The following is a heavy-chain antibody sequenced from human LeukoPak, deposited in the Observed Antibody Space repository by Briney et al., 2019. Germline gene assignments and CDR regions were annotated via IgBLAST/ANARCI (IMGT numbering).Heavy chain of an antibody. D-gene: IGHD4-17*01. J-gene: IGHJ5*02. CDR3: ARQPYGDYGSNWFDP. V-gene: IGHV4-34*01. CDR2: INHSGST. Sequence: PSETLSLTCAVYGGSFSGYYWSWIRQPPGKGLEWIGEINHSGSTNYNPSLKSRVTISVDTSKNQFSLKLSSVTAADTAVYYCARQPYGDYGSNWFDPWGQGTLVTVSS. CDR1: GGSFSGYY.